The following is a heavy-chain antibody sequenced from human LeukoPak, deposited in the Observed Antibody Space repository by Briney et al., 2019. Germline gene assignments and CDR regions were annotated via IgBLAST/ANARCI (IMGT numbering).Heavy chain of an antibody. Sequence: ASVKVSCKASGGTFSSYAISWVRQAPGQGLEWMGRIIPILGIANYAQKFQGRVTITADTSTSTAYMELSRLRSDDTAVYYCARIVPAALSYYFDYWGQGTLVTVSS. CDR3: ARIVPAALSYYFDY. CDR2: IIPILGIA. V-gene: IGHV1-69*04. CDR1: GGTFSSYA. J-gene: IGHJ4*02. D-gene: IGHD2-2*01.